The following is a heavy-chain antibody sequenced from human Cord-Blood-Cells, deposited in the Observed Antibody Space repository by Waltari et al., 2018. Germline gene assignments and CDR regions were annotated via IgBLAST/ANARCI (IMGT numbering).Heavy chain of an antibody. CDR3: AKDPGENYINYYMDV. CDR2: ISGSGGST. V-gene: IGHV3-23*01. J-gene: IGHJ6*03. Sequence: EVQLLESGGGLVQPGGSLRLSCAASGFTFSSYAMSWVRQAPGTGLEWVSAISGSGGSTYYADSVKGRFTISRDNSKNTLYLQMNSLRAEDTAVYYCAKDPGENYINYYMDVWGKGTTVTVSS. D-gene: IGHD1-7*01. CDR1: GFTFSSYA.